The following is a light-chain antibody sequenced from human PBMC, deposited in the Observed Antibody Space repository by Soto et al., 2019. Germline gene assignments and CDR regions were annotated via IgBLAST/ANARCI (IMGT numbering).Light chain of an antibody. CDR3: TSYVGSDIWV. CDR2: EVS. CDR1: SSEVGAYQY. J-gene: IGLJ3*02. V-gene: IGLV2-8*01. Sequence: QSALTQPPSASVSPGQSVTISCTGTSSEVGAYQYVSWYPQYPGKAPNLMIYEVSKRPSGVPDRFSGSKSGNTASLTVSVLQAEDEADYYCTSYVGSDIWVFGGGTKVTVL.